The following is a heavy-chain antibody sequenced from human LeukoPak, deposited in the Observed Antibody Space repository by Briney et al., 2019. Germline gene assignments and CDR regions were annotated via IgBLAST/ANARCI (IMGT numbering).Heavy chain of an antibody. CDR2: LSASGGTS. CDR1: GFTFSSYA. V-gene: IGHV3-23*01. J-gene: IGHJ2*01. D-gene: IGHD2-8*01. Sequence: GGSLRLSCATSGFTFSSYAITWVRQAPGKGLEWVSALSASGGTSYYADSVKGRFTISRDNSKNTLYLQMNSLRAEDTAVYYCARTDIVLMVYAPNWYFDLWGRGTLVTVSS. CDR3: ARTDIVLMVYAPNWYFDL.